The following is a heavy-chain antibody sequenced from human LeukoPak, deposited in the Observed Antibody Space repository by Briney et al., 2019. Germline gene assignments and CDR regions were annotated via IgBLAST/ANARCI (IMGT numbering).Heavy chain of an antibody. V-gene: IGHV1-24*01. Sequence: GASVKVSCKVSGYTLTELSMHWVRQAPGKGLEWMGGFDPEDGETIYAQKFQGRVTMTEDTSTDTAYMELSSLRSEDTAVYYCATVLPSQLLWFGETPLPGYWGQGTLVTVSS. CDR2: FDPEDGET. J-gene: IGHJ4*02. D-gene: IGHD3-10*01. CDR3: ATVLPSQLLWFGETPLPGY. CDR1: GYTLTELS.